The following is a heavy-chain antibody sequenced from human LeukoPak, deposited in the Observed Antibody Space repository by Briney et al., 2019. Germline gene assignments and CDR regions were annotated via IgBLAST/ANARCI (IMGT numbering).Heavy chain of an antibody. CDR1: GFTFSSYS. D-gene: IGHD4-23*01. CDR3: ARDAPYGGKTTAFDY. CDR2: ISSSSSYI. J-gene: IGHJ4*02. Sequence: GGSLRLSCAASGFTFSSYSMNWVRQAPGKGLEWVSSISSSSSYIYYADSVKGRFTISRDNAKNSLYLQMNSLRAEDTAVYYCARDAPYGGKTTAFDYWGQGTLVTVSS. V-gene: IGHV3-21*01.